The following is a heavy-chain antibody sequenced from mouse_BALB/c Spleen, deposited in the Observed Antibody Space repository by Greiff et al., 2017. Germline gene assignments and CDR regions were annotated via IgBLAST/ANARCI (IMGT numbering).Heavy chain of an antibody. V-gene: IGHV5-6-4*01. CDR2: ISSGGSYT. Sequence: EVKRVESGGGLVKPGGSLKLSCAASGFTFSSYTMSWVRQTPEKRLEWVATISSGGSYTYYPDSVKGRFTISRDNAKNTLYLQMSSLKSEDTAMYYCTRDMDYWGQGTSVTVSS. CDR3: TRDMDY. J-gene: IGHJ4*01. CDR1: GFTFSSYT.